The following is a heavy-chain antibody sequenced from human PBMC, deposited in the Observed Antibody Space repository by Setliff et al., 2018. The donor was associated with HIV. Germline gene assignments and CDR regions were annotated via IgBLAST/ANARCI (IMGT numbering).Heavy chain of an antibody. J-gene: IGHJ4*02. CDR3: ARTHSRGGFDY. CDR2: IYYSGST. Sequence: SETLSLTCFVSGGSLSSYYWSWIRQPPGKGLEWIAYIYYSGSTNYNPSLKSRVTISLDRSKNQFSLKLSSVTAADTAVYYCARTHSRGGFDYWGQGTQVTVSS. D-gene: IGHD3-16*01. V-gene: IGHV4-59*01. CDR1: GGSLSSYY.